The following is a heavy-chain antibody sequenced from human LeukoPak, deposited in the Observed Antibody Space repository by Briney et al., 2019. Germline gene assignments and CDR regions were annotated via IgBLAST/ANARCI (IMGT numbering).Heavy chain of an antibody. CDR1: GGSISSGGYY. Sequence: SETLSLTCTVSGGSISSGGYYWSWIRQRPGKGLECIGSVYYDGSTYYNPSLKSRVTVSVDTSKNQFSLKLSSMTAADTAVYYCARDPGRELCSSASCPTGFFDYWGQGILVTVSS. CDR2: VYYDGST. J-gene: IGHJ4*02. V-gene: IGHV4-39*07. D-gene: IGHD2-2*01. CDR3: ARDPGRELCSSASCPTGFFDY.